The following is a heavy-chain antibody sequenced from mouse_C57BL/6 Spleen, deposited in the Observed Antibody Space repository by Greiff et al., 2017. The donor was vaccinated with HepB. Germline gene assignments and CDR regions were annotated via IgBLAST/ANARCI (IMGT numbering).Heavy chain of an antibody. Sequence: EVKLMESGGGLVKPGGSLKLSCAASGFTFSDYGMHWVRQAPEKGLEWVAYISSGSSTIYYADTVKGRFTISRDNAKNTLFLQMTSLRSEDTAMYYCARDDGYYGVYAMDYWGQGTSVTVSS. CDR2: ISSGSSTI. V-gene: IGHV5-17*01. D-gene: IGHD2-3*01. CDR3: ARDDGYYGVYAMDY. CDR1: GFTFSDYG. J-gene: IGHJ4*01.